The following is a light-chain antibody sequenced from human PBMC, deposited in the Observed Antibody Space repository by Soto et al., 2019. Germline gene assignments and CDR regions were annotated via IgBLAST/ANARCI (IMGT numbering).Light chain of an antibody. Sequence: EIVMTQSPATLSVSPGESATLSCRASQSVRSNLAWYQQKTGQAPRLLIYGASTRATGIPARFSGSGSGTEFTLTISGLQSEDFAVYYCHQYNMWPPLIFGGGTKVDIK. CDR3: HQYNMWPPLI. CDR1: QSVRSN. CDR2: GAS. V-gene: IGKV3-15*01. J-gene: IGKJ4*01.